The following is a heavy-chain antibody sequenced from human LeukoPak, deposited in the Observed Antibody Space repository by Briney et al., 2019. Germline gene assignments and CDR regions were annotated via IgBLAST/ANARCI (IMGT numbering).Heavy chain of an antibody. CDR3: ARTLSSPGLVIIDY. D-gene: IGHD3/OR15-3a*01. V-gene: IGHV4-30-2*01. Sequence: SETLSLTCTVSGGSISSGGYYWSWIRQPPGKGLEWIGYIYHSGSTYYNPSLKSRVTISVDRSKNQFSLKLSSVTAADTAVYYCARTLSSPGLVIIDYWGQGTLVTVSS. CDR2: IYHSGST. J-gene: IGHJ4*02. CDR1: GGSISSGGYY.